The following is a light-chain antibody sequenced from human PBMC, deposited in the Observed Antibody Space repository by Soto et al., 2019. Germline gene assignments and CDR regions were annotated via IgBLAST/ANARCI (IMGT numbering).Light chain of an antibody. V-gene: IGKV1-39*01. Sequence: DIQMTQSPSSLSASVGDRVTITCRASQSISNYLNWYQQKPGKAPKLLIFAASSLQSGVPSRFSGSGSRTDFTLTISSLQPEDFATYYRQQSYSIPYTFGQGTKLEIK. CDR2: AAS. CDR3: QQSYSIPYT. CDR1: QSISNY. J-gene: IGKJ2*01.